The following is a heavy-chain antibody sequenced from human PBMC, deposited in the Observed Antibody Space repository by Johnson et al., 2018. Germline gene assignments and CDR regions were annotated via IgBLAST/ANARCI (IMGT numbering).Heavy chain of an antibody. J-gene: IGHJ3*02. CDR1: GFTFSSYA. D-gene: IGHD3-9*01. Sequence: VQLVESGGGLVQPGGSLRLSCAASGFTFSSYAMSWVRQAPGKGLEWVSAISGSGGSTYYADSVKGRFTISRDNSKTPLYLQINSRRAEDTAVYYRAKDQAPPRLRYFDWFRSDAFVIWGQGTMVTVSS. V-gene: IGHV3-23*04. CDR3: AKDQAPPRLRYFDWFRSDAFVI. CDR2: ISGSGGST.